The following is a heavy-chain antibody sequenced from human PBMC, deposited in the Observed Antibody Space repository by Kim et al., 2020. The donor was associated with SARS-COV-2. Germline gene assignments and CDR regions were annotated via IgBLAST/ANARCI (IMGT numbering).Heavy chain of an antibody. V-gene: IGHV2-5*02. CDR3: AHLTKYSSSWSTFVLGSFDY. D-gene: IGHD6-13*01. CDR2: IYWDDDK. CDR1: GFSLSTSGVG. Sequence: SGPTLVNPTQTLTLTCTFSGFSLSTSGVGVGWIRQPPGKALEWLALIYWDDDKRYSPSLKSRLTITKDTSKNQVVLTMTNMDPVDTATYYCAHLTKYSSSWSTFVLGSFDYWGQGTLVTVSS. J-gene: IGHJ4*02.